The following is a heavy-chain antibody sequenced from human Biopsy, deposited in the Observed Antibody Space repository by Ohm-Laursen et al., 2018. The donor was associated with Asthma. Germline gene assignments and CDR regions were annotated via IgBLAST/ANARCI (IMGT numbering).Heavy chain of an antibody. CDR3: ARTTYGHDGFDP. D-gene: IGHD4-17*01. V-gene: IGHV4-31*03. Sequence: SQILSLTCTVSGDSITSGGCCWNWIRQHPGKGLEWIGYIHHSGTSYYNPSLKSRVSISLDTSKNQFSLSLTSVTAADPAVYYCARTTYGHDGFDPWGQGTLVTVSS. CDR1: GDSITSGGCC. J-gene: IGHJ5*02. CDR2: IHHSGTS.